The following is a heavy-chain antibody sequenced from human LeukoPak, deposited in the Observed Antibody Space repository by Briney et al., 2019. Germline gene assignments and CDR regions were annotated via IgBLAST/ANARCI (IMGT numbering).Heavy chain of an antibody. CDR3: AIYAIGGGDGIFDV. Sequence: PGRSLRLSCAASGFTFDDYAMQWVRQGPGKGLEWVSSISGSGYGTYYAGSVKGRFTVSRDNSNDTLYLQMSSLGAEDTATYFCAIYAIGGGDGIFDVWGQGTMVTVSS. J-gene: IGHJ3*01. D-gene: IGHD2-8*01. CDR1: GFTFDDYA. V-gene: IGHV3-23*01. CDR2: ISGSGYGT.